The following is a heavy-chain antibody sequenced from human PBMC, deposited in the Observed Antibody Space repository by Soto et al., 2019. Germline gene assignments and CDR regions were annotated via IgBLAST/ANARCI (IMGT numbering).Heavy chain of an antibody. CDR1: GFTFGDYA. CDR3: TRRRGSSYGSVGY. V-gene: IGHV3-49*03. Sequence: GGSLRLSCTASGFTFGDYAMSWFRQAPGKGLEWVGLIRSKAYGRTTEYAASVKGRFTISRDDSKSIAYLQMNSLKTDDTAVYYCTRRRGSSYGSVGYWGQGTLVTVSS. CDR2: IRSKAYGRTT. D-gene: IGHD5-18*01. J-gene: IGHJ4*02.